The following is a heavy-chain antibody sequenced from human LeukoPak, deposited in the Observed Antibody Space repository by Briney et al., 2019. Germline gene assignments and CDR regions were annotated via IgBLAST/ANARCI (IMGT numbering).Heavy chain of an antibody. Sequence: SETLSLTCTVSGGSISSYYWSWIRQPPGKGLEWIGYIYCSGSTNYNPSLKSRVTISVDTSKNQFSLKLSSVTAADTAVYYCARDRELGFDYWGQGTLVTVSS. J-gene: IGHJ4*02. V-gene: IGHV4-59*01. CDR3: ARDRELGFDY. D-gene: IGHD1-26*01. CDR1: GGSISSYY. CDR2: IYCSGST.